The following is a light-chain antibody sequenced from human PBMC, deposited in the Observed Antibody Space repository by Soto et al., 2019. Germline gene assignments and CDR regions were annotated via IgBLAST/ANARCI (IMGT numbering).Light chain of an antibody. CDR3: QQSYSIPLT. CDR2: GAS. Sequence: GTLSVSEGKRARVYCRASKSVSNNYLAWYQQKPGQATRLLIYGASNRATGIPDRFSGSGSGTDFTLTISSLQPEDFATYYCQQSYSIPLTFGGGTKLDI. V-gene: IGKV3-20*01. CDR1: KSVSNNY. J-gene: IGKJ4*01.